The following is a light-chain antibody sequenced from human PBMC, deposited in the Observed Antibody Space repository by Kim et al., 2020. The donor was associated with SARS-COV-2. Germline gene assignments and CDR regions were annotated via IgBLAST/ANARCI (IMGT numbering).Light chain of an antibody. Sequence: QTATNTCTGNSNNVGYQGAAWLQQHQGHPPKLLSSRGISRPSGISERYSASRSGSTASLTITGLQLEDEADYYCSAWDARLRVWLFGGGTQLTVL. CDR3: SAWDARLRVWL. CDR2: RGI. CDR1: SNNVGYQG. V-gene: IGLV10-54*01. J-gene: IGLJ3*02.